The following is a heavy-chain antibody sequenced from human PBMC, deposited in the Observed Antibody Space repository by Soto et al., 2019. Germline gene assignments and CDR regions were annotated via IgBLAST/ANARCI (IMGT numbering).Heavy chain of an antibody. CDR3: AKAGRIAVALGDLDY. CDR2: ISYDGSNK. D-gene: IGHD6-19*01. J-gene: IGHJ4*02. CDR1: GFTFSSYG. Sequence: QVQLVESGGGVVQPGRSLRLSCAASGFTFSSYGMHWVRQAPGKGLEWVAVISYDGSNKYYADSVKGRFTISRDNSKNTLYLQRNSLRAEDTAVYYCAKAGRIAVALGDLDYWGQGTLVTVSS. V-gene: IGHV3-30*18.